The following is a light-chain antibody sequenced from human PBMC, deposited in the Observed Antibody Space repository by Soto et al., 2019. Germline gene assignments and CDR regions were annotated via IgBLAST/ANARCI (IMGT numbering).Light chain of an antibody. Sequence: EVVLMQSPATLSLSPGERATLSCRANQSVSANYLAWYQQKPGQAPRLLIYGASSRATAIPDRFSGSGSGTDFTLTISRLEPEDFAVFYCHQYGSSPFTFGPGTKVDIK. CDR2: GAS. V-gene: IGKV3-20*01. CDR1: QSVSANY. J-gene: IGKJ3*01. CDR3: HQYGSSPFT.